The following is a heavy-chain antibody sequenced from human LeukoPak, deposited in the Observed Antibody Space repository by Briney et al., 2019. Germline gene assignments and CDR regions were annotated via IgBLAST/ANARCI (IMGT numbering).Heavy chain of an antibody. J-gene: IGHJ2*01. CDR3: ARGVVPAAPTRYFDL. D-gene: IGHD2-2*01. V-gene: IGHV1-46*01. Sequence: ASVKVSCKASGYTFTSYYMHWVRQAPGQGLEWMGIISPSSDSTSYSQKFQDRVTMTRDTSTSTVYMELSSLRSEDTAVYYCARGVVPAAPTRYFDLWGRGILVTVSS. CDR2: ISPSSDST. CDR1: GYTFTSYY.